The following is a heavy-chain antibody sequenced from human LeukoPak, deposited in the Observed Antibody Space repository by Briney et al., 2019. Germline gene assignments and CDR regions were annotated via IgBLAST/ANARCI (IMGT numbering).Heavy chain of an antibody. CDR1: GGSISSGGYY. CDR2: IYYSGST. Sequence: SETLSLTCTVSGGSISSGGYYWSWIRQHPGKGLEWIGYIYYSGSTYYNPSLKSRVTISVDTSKNQFSLKLSSVTAADTAVYYCARDGGDGSANWFDPWGQGTLVTVSS. V-gene: IGHV4-31*03. J-gene: IGHJ5*02. D-gene: IGHD3-10*01. CDR3: ARDGGDGSANWFDP.